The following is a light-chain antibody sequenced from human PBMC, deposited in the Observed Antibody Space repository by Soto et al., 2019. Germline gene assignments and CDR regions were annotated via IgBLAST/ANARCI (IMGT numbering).Light chain of an antibody. Sequence: DIQMTQSPSSVSASVGDRVTITCRASQYINKWLAWYQQNPGTAPKLLIYSASSLYTGFPSRFSGSGSGTDLTLTISSLQPEDFATYYCQQANTFALTFGEGPRWIS. CDR2: SAS. V-gene: IGKV1-12*01. J-gene: IGKJ4*01. CDR3: QQANTFALT. CDR1: QYINKW.